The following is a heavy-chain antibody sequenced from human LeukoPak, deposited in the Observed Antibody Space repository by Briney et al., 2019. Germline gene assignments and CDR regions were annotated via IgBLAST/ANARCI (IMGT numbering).Heavy chain of an antibody. CDR3: ARGPPLFDP. V-gene: IGHV3-30-3*01. Sequence: GRSLRLSCAASGFTFSSYAMHWVRQAPGKGLEWVAVISYDGSNKYYADSVKGRFTISRGNSKNTLYLQMNSLRAEDTSVYYCARGPPLFDPWGQGTLVTVSS. CDR1: GFTFSSYA. J-gene: IGHJ5*02. CDR2: ISYDGSNK.